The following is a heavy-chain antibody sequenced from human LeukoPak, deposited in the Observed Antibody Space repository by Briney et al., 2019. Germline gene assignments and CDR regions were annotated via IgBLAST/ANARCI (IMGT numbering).Heavy chain of an antibody. V-gene: IGHV4-34*01. D-gene: IGHD5-18*01. CDR2: INHRGST. Sequence: SETLSLTCAVYGGSFTGYYWSWIRQPPGKGLDWIGEINHRGSTNYNPSLKSRVTISVDTSKNQFSLKLSSVTAADTAVYYCARGSDTRYDLDVWGQGTTVTVSS. CDR3: ARGSDTRYDLDV. J-gene: IGHJ6*02. CDR1: GGSFTGYY.